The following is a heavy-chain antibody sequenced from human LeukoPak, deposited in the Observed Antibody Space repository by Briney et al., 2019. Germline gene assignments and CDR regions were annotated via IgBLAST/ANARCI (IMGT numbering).Heavy chain of an antibody. J-gene: IGHJ4*02. CDR2: IRSKGYGGTT. CDR1: GFTFRDYP. CDR3: TRGGLSSSWFYFDY. Sequence: GGSLRLSCTVSGFTFRDYPMSWVRQAPGWGLEWVGFIRSKGYGGTTEYAASVKGRFTISRDDSKSIAYLQMNSLKTEDTAVYYCTRGGLSSSWFYFDYWGQGTLVTVSS. D-gene: IGHD6-13*01. V-gene: IGHV3-49*04.